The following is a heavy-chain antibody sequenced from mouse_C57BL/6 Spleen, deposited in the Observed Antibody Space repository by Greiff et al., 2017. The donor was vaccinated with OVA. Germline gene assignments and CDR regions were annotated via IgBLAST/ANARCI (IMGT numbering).Heavy chain of an antibody. CDR2: INPSTGGT. J-gene: IGHJ4*01. CDR1: GYSFTGYY. CDR3: ARKGTSRGAMDY. Sequence: VQLQQSGPELVKPGASVKISCKASGYSFTGYYMNWVKQSPEKSLEWIGEINPSTGGTTYNQKFKAKATLTVDKSSSTAYMQLKSLTSEDSAVYYCARKGTSRGAMDYWGQGTSVTVSS. V-gene: IGHV1-42*01.